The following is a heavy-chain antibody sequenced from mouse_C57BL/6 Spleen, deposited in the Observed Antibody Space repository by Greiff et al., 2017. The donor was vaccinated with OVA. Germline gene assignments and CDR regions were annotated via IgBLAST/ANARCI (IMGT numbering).Heavy chain of an antibody. CDR2: IYPGNSDT. CDR3: TRSAYYSTPFDY. D-gene: IGHD2-5*01. J-gene: IGHJ2*01. Sequence: VHVKQSGTVLARPGASVKMSCKTSGYTFTSYWMHWVKQRPGQGLEWIGAIYPGNSDTSYNQKFKGKAKLTAVTSASTAYMELSSLTNEDSAVYYCTRSAYYSTPFDYWGQGTTLTVSS. CDR1: GYTFTSYW. V-gene: IGHV1-5*01.